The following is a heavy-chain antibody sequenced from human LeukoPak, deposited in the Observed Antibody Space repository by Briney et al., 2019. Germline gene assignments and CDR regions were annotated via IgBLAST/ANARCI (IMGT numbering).Heavy chain of an antibody. CDR2: IYYSGST. J-gene: IGHJ4*02. D-gene: IGHD5-18*01. V-gene: IGHV4-39*01. CDR1: GGSISSSSYY. Sequence: SETLSLTCTVSGGSISSSSYYWGWIRQPPGKGLEWTGSIYYSGSTYYNPSLKSRVTISVDTSKNQCSLKLSSVTAADTAVYYCASTDSYGSYYFDYWGQGTLVTVSS. CDR3: ASTDSYGSYYFDY.